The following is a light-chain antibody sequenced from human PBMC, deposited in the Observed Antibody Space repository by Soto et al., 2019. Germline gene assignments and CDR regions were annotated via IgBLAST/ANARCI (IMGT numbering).Light chain of an antibody. CDR1: SSDVGGYNL. J-gene: IGLJ2*01. Sequence: QSALTQPASVSGSPGQSITISCTGTSSDVGGYNLVSWYQQHPGKAPKLIIYDVSKRPPGISNRFSGSKSGNTASLTISGLQAEDESDYYCCSYAGSDTVDIFGGGTKLTVL. CDR2: DVS. V-gene: IGLV2-23*02. CDR3: CSYAGSDTVDI.